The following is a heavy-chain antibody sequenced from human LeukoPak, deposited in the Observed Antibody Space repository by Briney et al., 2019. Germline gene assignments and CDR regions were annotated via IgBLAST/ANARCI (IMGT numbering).Heavy chain of an antibody. V-gene: IGHV3-30*18. CDR3: ANTNYYDSSGSTGGFYFDY. D-gene: IGHD3-22*01. CDR2: ISNDGSNK. Sequence: GRSLRLSCAASGFTFSSYGMHWVRQAPGKGLEWVAVISNDGSNKYYADSVKGRFTISRDNSKNTLYLQMNSLRAEDTAVYYCANTNYYDSSGSTGGFYFDYWGQGTLVTVSS. CDR1: GFTFSSYG. J-gene: IGHJ4*02.